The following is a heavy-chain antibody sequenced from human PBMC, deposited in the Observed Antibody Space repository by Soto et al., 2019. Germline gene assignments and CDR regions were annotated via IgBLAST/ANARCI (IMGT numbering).Heavy chain of an antibody. CDR1: GGSFSGYY. Sequence: QVQLQQWGAGLLKPSETLSLTCAVYGGSFSGYYWSWIRQPPGKGLEGIGEINHSGSTNYNPSLKRRVTISVDTSKNQFSLKLSSVTAADTAVYYCAAQSGAFDIWGQGTMVTVSS. D-gene: IGHD3-10*01. CDR2: INHSGST. V-gene: IGHV4-34*01. J-gene: IGHJ3*02. CDR3: AAQSGAFDI.